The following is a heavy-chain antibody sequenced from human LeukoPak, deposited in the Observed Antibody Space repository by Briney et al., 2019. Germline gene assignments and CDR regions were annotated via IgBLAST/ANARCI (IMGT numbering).Heavy chain of an antibody. CDR2: INSDGSST. J-gene: IGHJ3*02. V-gene: IGHV3-74*01. CDR1: GFTFSSYW. Sequence: GGSLRLSCAASGFTFSSYWMHWVRQAPGKGLVWVSRINSDGSSTSYADSVKGRFTISRDNAKNTLYLQMNSLRAEDTAVYYCARVPARHIVVVTHDAFDIWGQGTMVTVSS. CDR3: ARVPARHIVVVTHDAFDI. D-gene: IGHD2-21*02.